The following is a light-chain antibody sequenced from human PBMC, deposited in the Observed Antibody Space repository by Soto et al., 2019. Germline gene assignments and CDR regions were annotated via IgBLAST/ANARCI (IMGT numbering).Light chain of an antibody. CDR2: GAS. CDR1: QSVSSSY. CDR3: QQYGSALYT. Sequence: EIVLTQSPGTLSLSPGERATLSCRASQSVSSSYLAWYQQKPGQAPRLLIYGASSRTTGISDRFNGSGSGTDFTLTISRLDPEDSAVYYCQQYGSALYTFGQGTKLELK. J-gene: IGKJ2*01. V-gene: IGKV3-20*01.